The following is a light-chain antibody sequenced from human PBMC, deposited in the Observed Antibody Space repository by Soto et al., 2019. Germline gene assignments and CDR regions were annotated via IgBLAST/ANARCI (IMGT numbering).Light chain of an antibody. CDR1: QSVSSY. Sequence: EIVLTQSPATLSLSPGERATLSCRASQSVSSYLAWYQQKPGQAPRLLIYAASNRATGIPARFRGSESRTDFTLTISSLEPEAFAVYYCQQCSNWPFTFGRGTKGDIK. CDR2: AAS. CDR3: QQCSNWPFT. J-gene: IGKJ3*01. V-gene: IGKV3-11*01.